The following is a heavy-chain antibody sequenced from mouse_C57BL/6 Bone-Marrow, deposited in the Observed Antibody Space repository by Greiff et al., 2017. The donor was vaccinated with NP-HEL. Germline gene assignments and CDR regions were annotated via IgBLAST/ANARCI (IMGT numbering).Heavy chain of an antibody. J-gene: IGHJ3*01. Sequence: VQLQQSGPELVKPGASVKISCKASGYTFTDYYMNWVKPSHGKSLEWIGDINPNNGGTSYNQKFKGKATLTVDKSSSTAYMELRSLTSEDSAVYYCGGEAGYAWFAYWGQGTLVTVSA. CDR2: INPNNGGT. CDR1: GYTFTDYY. CDR3: GGEAGYAWFAY. D-gene: IGHD2-2*01. V-gene: IGHV1-26*01.